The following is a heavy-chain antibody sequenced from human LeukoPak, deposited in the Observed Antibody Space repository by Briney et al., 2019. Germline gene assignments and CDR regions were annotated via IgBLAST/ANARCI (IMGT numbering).Heavy chain of an antibody. CDR3: ARLRVVPAARPFYGMDV. CDR2: IYYSGST. J-gene: IGHJ6*02. D-gene: IGHD2-2*02. V-gene: IGHV4-39*01. Sequence: SQTLSLTCSVSGGSISSSAYHWSWFRQPPGKGLEWIGSIYYSGSTYYNPSLKSRVTISVDTSKNQFSLKLSSVTAADTAVYYCARLRVVPAARPFYGMDVWGQGTTVTVSS. CDR1: GGSISSSAYH.